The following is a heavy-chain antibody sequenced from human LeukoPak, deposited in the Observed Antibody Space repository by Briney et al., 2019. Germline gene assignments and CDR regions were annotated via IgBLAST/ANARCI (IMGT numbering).Heavy chain of an antibody. J-gene: IGHJ4*02. CDR3: ATETIGRHYDY. D-gene: IGHD1-14*01. Sequence: GGSLRLSCAASGLTFSSCGFNWVPQAPGKGLEWVSSIGPTGTDRYYADSVRGRFTISRDNAKNSMYLQMDSLRDEDTAVYYCATETIGRHYDYWGQGTLLTVSS. V-gene: IGHV3-21*01. CDR1: GLTFSSCG. CDR2: IGPTGTDR.